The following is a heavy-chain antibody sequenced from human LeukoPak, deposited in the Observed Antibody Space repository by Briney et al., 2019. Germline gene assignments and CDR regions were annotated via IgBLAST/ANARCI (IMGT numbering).Heavy chain of an antibody. V-gene: IGHV3-23*01. Sequence: GGSLRLSCAASGFTFSSYAMNWVRQAPGKGLEWVSIISYSAAGTYYADSVKGRFSISRDNSKKIVYLQINSLRAEDTAVYYCARDLAGPADYWGQGTLLTVSS. CDR2: ISYSAAGT. CDR1: GFTFSSYA. CDR3: ARDLAGPADY. J-gene: IGHJ4*02.